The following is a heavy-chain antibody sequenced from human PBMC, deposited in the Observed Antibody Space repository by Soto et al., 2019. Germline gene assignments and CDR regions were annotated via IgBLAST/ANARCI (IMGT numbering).Heavy chain of an antibody. J-gene: IGHJ4*02. CDR2: MNPNSGGT. V-gene: IGHV1-2*02. Sequence: ASVKVSCKTSGYTFTDYYTHWVRQAPGQGLEWMGWMNPNSGGTKYAPKFRGGVTMTRDTSITTAYMELSRLRSGDTAVYYCAREPATAKPEGVDFWGQGTLVTVSS. CDR1: GYTFTDYY. D-gene: IGHD1-1*01. CDR3: AREPATAKPEGVDF.